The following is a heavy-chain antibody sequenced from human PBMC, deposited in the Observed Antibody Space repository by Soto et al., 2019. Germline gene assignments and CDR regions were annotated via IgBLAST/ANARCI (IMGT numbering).Heavy chain of an antibody. V-gene: IGHV4-34*01. Sequence: QVQLQQWGAGLLKPSETLSLTCAVYGGSFSGYYWSWIRQPPGKGLEWIGEINHSGSTNYNPSLKSRVPISVAPSTNQFSLKLSSVTAADTAVYYCARGRRGYYYDSSGYYPDFDYWGQGTLVTVSS. CDR1: GGSFSGYY. J-gene: IGHJ4*02. D-gene: IGHD3-22*01. CDR3: ARGRRGYYYDSSGYYPDFDY. CDR2: INHSGST.